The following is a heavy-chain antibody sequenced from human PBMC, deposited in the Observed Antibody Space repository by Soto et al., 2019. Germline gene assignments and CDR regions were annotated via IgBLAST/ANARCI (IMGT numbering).Heavy chain of an antibody. Sequence: SETLSLSCAVDGGSFRGYYGRWIRKPPGKGLEWIGEINQSGSTNYNPSLKSRVTISVDTSKNQFSLKLSSVTAADTAVHYCARTYSSSWSPFEYWGQGTLVTVSS. CDR3: ARTYSSSWSPFEY. D-gene: IGHD6-13*01. CDR1: GGSFRGYY. J-gene: IGHJ4*02. CDR2: INQSGST. V-gene: IGHV4-34*01.